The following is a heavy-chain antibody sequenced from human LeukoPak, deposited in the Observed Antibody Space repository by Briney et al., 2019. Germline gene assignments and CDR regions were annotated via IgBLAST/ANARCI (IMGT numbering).Heavy chain of an antibody. CDR1: GFTFSSYA. CDR2: ISYDGSNK. D-gene: IGHD3-3*01. V-gene: IGHV3-30*04. Sequence: GGSLRLSCAASGFTFSSYAMHWVRQAPGKGLEWVAVISYDGSNKYYADSVKGRFTISRDNSKNTLYLQMNSLRAEDTAVYYCARELSEYGMDVWGQGTTVTVS. J-gene: IGHJ6*02. CDR3: ARELSEYGMDV.